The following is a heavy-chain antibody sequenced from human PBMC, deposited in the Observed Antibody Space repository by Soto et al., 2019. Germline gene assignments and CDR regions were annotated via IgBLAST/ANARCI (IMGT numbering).Heavy chain of an antibody. V-gene: IGHV1-69*11. CDR2: IIPFIGTA. CDR3: ARVVMTTVPVSYYYGMDV. D-gene: IGHD4-4*01. CDR1: GGTFSSYA. Sequence: ASVKVSCKASGGTFSSYAISWVRQAPGQGLEWMGRIIPFIGTANYAQKFQGRVTITADESTSTAYMELTSLRSEDTDVYYCARVVMTTVPVSYYYGMDVWGQGTTVTVSS. J-gene: IGHJ6*02.